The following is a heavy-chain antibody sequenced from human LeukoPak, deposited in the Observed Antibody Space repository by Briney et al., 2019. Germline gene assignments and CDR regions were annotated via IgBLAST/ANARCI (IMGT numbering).Heavy chain of an antibody. V-gene: IGHV4-34*01. CDR2: INHSGST. CDR3: ARERRYSYGFDY. CDR1: GGSFSGYY. Sequence: PSETLSLTCAVYGGSFSGYYWSWIRQPPGKGLEWIGEINHSGSTNYNPSLKSRVTISVDTSKNQFSLKLSSVTAADTAVYYCARERRYSYGFDYWGQGTLVTVSS. D-gene: IGHD5-18*01. J-gene: IGHJ4*02.